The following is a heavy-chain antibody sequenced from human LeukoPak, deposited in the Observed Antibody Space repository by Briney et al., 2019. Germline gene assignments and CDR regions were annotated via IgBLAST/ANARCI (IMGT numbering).Heavy chain of an antibody. V-gene: IGHV4-34*01. CDR1: GGSLSGYY. J-gene: IGHJ4*02. CDR2: INHSGST. CDR3: ARSLPCTSTSCLYYFDY. D-gene: IGHD2-2*01. Sequence: SETLSLTCGVYGGSLSGYYWSWIRQPPGKGLEWIGEINHSGSTNYNPSLKSRVIISVDTSKNQFSLKLSSVTAADTAMYYCARSLPCTSTSCLYYFDYWGQGTLVTVSS.